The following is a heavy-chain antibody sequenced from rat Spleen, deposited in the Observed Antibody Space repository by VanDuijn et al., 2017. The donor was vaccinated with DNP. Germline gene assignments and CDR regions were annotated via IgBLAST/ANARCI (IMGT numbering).Heavy chain of an antibody. V-gene: IGHV5-7*01. CDR3: TEDYSSDNWFSY. CDR2: ISYDGKTT. Sequence: EVQLVESGGGLVQPGRSLKLSCVASGFTFSDYNMAWVRQAPKRGLEWVATISYDGKTTFYRDSVKGRFTISRDNAKSILNLQMDSLRSDDTATYYCTEDYSSDNWFSYWGQGTLVTVSS. CDR1: GFTFSDYN. D-gene: IGHD1-8*01. J-gene: IGHJ3*01.